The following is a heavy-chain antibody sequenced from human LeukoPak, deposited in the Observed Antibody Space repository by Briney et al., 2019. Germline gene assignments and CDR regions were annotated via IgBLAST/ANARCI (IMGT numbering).Heavy chain of an antibody. CDR1: GGTFSSYG. V-gene: IGHV1-18*01. CDR2: ISAYNGNT. J-gene: IGHJ4*02. D-gene: IGHD3-10*01. CDR3: ARDRGMVMVRGVIGY. Sequence: GASVKVSCKASGGTFSSYGISWVRQAPGQGLEWMGWISAYNGNTNYAQKLQGRVTMTTDTSTSTAYMELRSLRSDDTAVYYCARDRGMVMVRGVIGYWGQGTLVTVSS.